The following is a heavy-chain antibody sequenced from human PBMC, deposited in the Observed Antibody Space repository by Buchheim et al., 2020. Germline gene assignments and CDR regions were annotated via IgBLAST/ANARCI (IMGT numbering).Heavy chain of an antibody. CDR2: IKQDGSEK. Sequence: EVQLVESGGGLVQPGGSLRLSCAASGFTFSSYWMSWVRQAPGKGLEWAANIKQDGSEKYYVDSVKGRFTISRDNAKNSLYLQMNSLRAEDTAVYYCARDAADLYYYYGMDVWGQGTT. V-gene: IGHV3-7*01. CDR1: GFTFSSYW. J-gene: IGHJ6*02. D-gene: IGHD3-3*01. CDR3: ARDAADLYYYYGMDV.